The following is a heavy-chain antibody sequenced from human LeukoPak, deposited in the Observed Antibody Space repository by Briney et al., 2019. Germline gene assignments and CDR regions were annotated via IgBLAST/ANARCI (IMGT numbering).Heavy chain of an antibody. CDR1: GYSISSGYY. D-gene: IGHD5-24*01. CDR2: IYHSGST. J-gene: IGHJ2*01. Sequence: SETLSLTCAVSGYSISSGYYWGWIRQPPGKGLEWIGSIYHSGSTYYNPSLKSRVTISVDTSKNQFYLKLSSVTAADTAVYYCARRPIEMATPYWYFDLWGRGTLVTVSS. V-gene: IGHV4-38-2*01. CDR3: ARRPIEMATPYWYFDL.